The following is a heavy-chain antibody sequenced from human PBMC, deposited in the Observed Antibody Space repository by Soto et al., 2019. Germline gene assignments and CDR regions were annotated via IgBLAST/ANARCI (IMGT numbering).Heavy chain of an antibody. V-gene: IGHV4-59*08. CDR1: GGSISSYY. CDR3: ARRLRDYYYMDV. CDR2: IYYSGST. Sequence: SETLSLTCTVSGGSISSYYWIWIRQPPGKGLEWIGYIYYSGSTNYNPSLKSRVTISVDTSKNQFSLKLSSVTAADTAVYYCARRLRDYYYMDVWGKGTTVTVSS. D-gene: IGHD3-22*01. J-gene: IGHJ6*03.